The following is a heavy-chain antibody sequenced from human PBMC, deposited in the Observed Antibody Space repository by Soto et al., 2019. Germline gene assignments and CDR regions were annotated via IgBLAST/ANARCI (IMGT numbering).Heavy chain of an antibody. J-gene: IGHJ4*02. V-gene: IGHV4-39*01. CDR2: IYYSGST. D-gene: IGHD6-19*01. Sequence: QLQLQESGPGLVKPSETLSLTCTVSGGSISSSSYYWGWIRQPPGKGLEWIGSIYYSGSTYYNPSLKSRVTISVDTSKNQFSLKLSSVTAADTAVYYCARHRDPQYSSGWLLFDYWGQGTLVTVSS. CDR1: GGSISSSSYY. CDR3: ARHRDPQYSSGWLLFDY.